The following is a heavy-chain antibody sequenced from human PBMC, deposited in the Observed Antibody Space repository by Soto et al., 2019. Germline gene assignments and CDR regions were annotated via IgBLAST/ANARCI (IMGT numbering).Heavy chain of an antibody. V-gene: IGHV1-69*13. D-gene: IGHD5-18*01. CDR3: ARSTRIQLWAQDY. CDR2: IIPIFGTA. CDR1: GGTFSSYA. J-gene: IGHJ4*02. Sequence: ASVKVSCKASGGTFSSYAISWVRQAPGQGLEWMGGIIPIFGTANYAQKFQGRVTITADESTSTAYMELSSLRSEDTAVYYCARSTRIQLWAQDYWGQGTLVTVSS.